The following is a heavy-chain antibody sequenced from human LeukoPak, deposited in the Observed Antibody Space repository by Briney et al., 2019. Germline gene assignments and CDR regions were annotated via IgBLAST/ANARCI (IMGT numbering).Heavy chain of an antibody. CDR2: INPNSGGT. Sequence: ASVKVSCKASGYTFTGYYMHCVRQAPGQGLEWMGWINPNSGGTNYAQKFQGRVTMTRDTSISTAYMELSRLRSDDTAVYYCARDPYGGNKRDYWGQGTLVTVSS. CDR1: GYTFTGYY. J-gene: IGHJ4*02. CDR3: ARDPYGGNKRDY. V-gene: IGHV1-2*02. D-gene: IGHD4-23*01.